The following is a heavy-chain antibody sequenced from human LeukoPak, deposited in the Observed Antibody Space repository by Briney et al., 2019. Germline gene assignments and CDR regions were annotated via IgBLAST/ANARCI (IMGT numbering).Heavy chain of an antibody. V-gene: IGHV3-48*03. CDR1: GFTLSSYE. CDR2: ISSSGSTI. CDR3: ARDIRGLSDV. Sequence: PGGSLRLSCAASGFTLSSYEMNWFRQAPGKGLEWVSYISSSGSTIYYADSVKGRFTISRDNAKNSLYLQMNSLRAEDTAVYYCARDIRGLSDVWGKGTTVTISS. J-gene: IGHJ6*04.